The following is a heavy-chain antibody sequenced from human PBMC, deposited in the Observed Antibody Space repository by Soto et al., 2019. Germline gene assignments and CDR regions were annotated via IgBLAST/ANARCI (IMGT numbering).Heavy chain of an antibody. J-gene: IGHJ4*02. D-gene: IGHD3-16*01. V-gene: IGHV4-59*01. Sequence: KLSETLSLTCTVSAASFSKYYWSWIRQPPGKGLEWIGYVYFNGNTNYNPSLKRRVSISIDTSKNQISLNLSSVTAADTAVYYCASVTFGGVVLAHWGQGTLVTVSS. CDR2: VYFNGNT. CDR1: AASFSKYY. CDR3: ASVTFGGVVLAH.